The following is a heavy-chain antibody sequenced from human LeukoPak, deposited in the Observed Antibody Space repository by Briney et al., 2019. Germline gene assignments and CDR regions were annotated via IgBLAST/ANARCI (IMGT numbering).Heavy chain of an antibody. D-gene: IGHD2-21*02. V-gene: IGHV4-39*07. CDR1: GGSISSSSYY. CDR3: ARDLLAVVTAPSNYYYYMDV. CDR2: IYYSGST. Sequence: SETLSLTCTVSGGSISSSSYYWGWIRQPPGKGLEWIGSIYYSGSTNYNPSLKSRVTISVDTSKNQFSLELSSVTAADTAVYYCARDLLAVVTAPSNYYYYMDVWGKGTTVTVSS. J-gene: IGHJ6*03.